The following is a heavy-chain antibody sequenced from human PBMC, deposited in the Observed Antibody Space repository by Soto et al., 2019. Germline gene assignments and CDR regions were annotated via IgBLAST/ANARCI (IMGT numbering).Heavy chain of an antibody. CDR3: ARAQNSFHYGEKNWFDP. J-gene: IGHJ5*02. D-gene: IGHD4-17*01. Sequence: SETLSLTCTVSGGSISSGGYYWSWIRQHPGKGLEWIGYIYYSGSTYYNPSLKSRVTISVDTSKNQFSLKLSSVTAADTAVYYCARAQNSFHYGEKNWFDPWGQGTLVTVSS. CDR1: GGSISSGGYY. V-gene: IGHV4-31*03. CDR2: IYYSGST.